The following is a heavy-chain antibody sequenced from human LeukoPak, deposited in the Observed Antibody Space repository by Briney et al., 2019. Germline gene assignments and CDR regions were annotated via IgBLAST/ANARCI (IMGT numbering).Heavy chain of an antibody. J-gene: IGHJ4*02. D-gene: IGHD1-26*01. CDR2: IYHSGST. V-gene: IGHV4-4*02. CDR3: AIALVGTTKGFDY. Sequence: SETLSLTCAVSGGSISSNNWWSWVRQPPGKGLEWIGEIYHSGSTNYNPSFKSRVTISVDKSKNQFSLKLSSVTAADTAVYYCAIALVGTTKGFDYWGQGTLVTVSS. CDR1: GGSISSNNW.